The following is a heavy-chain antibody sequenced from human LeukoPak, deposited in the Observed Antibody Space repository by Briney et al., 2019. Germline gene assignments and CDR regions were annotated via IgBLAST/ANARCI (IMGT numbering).Heavy chain of an antibody. CDR3: ARVRFLEWLSLSHFDY. Sequence: SETLSLTCTVSGGSISSSSYYWGWIRQPPGKGLEWIGSIYYSGSTYYNPSLKSRVTISVDTSKNQFSLKLSSVTAADTAVYYCARVRFLEWLSLSHFDYWGQGTLVTVSS. D-gene: IGHD3-3*01. V-gene: IGHV4-39*01. J-gene: IGHJ4*02. CDR2: IYYSGST. CDR1: GGSISSSSYY.